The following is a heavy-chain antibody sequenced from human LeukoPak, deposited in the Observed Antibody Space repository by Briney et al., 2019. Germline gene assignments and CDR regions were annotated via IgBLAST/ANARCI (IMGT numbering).Heavy chain of an antibody. Sequence: GGSLRLSCAASGFTFSTFAMSWDRQAPGKGLERVSVLSGSGTTGTYYADSVKGRFTISRDNSKNTLFLEMNSLRAEDSALYYCAKGYYGGSATHFDSWGQGILVTVSS. V-gene: IGHV3-23*01. D-gene: IGHD4-23*01. CDR1: GFTFSTFA. J-gene: IGHJ4*02. CDR2: LSGSGTTGT. CDR3: AKGYYGGSATHFDS.